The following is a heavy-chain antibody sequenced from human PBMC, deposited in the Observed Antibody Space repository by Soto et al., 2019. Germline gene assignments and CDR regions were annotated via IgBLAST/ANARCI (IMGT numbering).Heavy chain of an antibody. Sequence: PSETLSLTCPVSGGSISSYYWSWIRQPPGKGLEWIGYIYYSGSTNYNPSLKSRVTISVDTSKNQFSLKLSSLTAADTAVYYCARTSSDSDYDWFDHWGHGTLGTVSS. D-gene: IGHD5-12*01. CDR2: IYYSGST. J-gene: IGHJ5*02. CDR1: GGSISSYY. V-gene: IGHV4-59*01. CDR3: ARTSSDSDYDWFDH.